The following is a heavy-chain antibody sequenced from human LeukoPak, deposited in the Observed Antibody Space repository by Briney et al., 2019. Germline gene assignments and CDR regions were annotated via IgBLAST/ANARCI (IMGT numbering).Heavy chain of an antibody. CDR3: ARGSSGYYYVY. CDR1: GFTFSDYY. V-gene: IGHV3-11*05. D-gene: IGHD3-22*01. CDR2: ISSSSSYT. J-gene: IGHJ4*02. Sequence: PGGSLRLSCAASGFTFSDYYMSWIRQAPGKGLEWVSCISSSSSYTNYADSVKGRFTISRDNAKNSLYLQMNSLRAEDTAVYYCARGSSGYYYVYWGQGTLVTVSS.